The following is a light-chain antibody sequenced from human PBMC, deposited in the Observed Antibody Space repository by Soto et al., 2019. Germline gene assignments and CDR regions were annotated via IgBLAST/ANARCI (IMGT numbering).Light chain of an antibody. J-gene: IGKJ1*01. CDR3: QQYGTSPAT. V-gene: IGKV3-20*01. CDR1: QSVSSSY. CDR2: DAS. Sequence: EIVLTQSPGTLSLSPGERATLSCRASQSVSSSYLAWYQQKPGQAPRLLIYDASNRATGIPARFSGSVSGTDFTLIISGLEPEDFAVYYCQQYGTSPATFGQGTKVDIK.